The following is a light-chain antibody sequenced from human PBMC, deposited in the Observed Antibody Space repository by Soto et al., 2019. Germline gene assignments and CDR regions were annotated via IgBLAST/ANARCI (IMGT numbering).Light chain of an antibody. V-gene: IGKV1-39*01. CDR3: QQSYSTPCT. J-gene: IGKJ1*01. Sequence: DIQMTQSPSSLSASVGDRVTITCRASQSISSYLNWYQQKPGKAPKLLIYAASSLQSGVPSRFSGSGSGTDFTHNISSLQPEDFATYYCQQSYSTPCTFGQGTKVEIK. CDR1: QSISSY. CDR2: AAS.